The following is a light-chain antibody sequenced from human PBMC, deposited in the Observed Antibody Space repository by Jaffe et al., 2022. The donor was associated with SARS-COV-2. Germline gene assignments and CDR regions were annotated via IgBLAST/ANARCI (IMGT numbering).Light chain of an antibody. CDR2: WGS. CDR3: QQYYNSPPT. V-gene: IGKV4-1*01. J-gene: IGKJ2*01. Sequence: DIVMTQSPESLTVSLGERAAIYCESSQSVFYNSDKKNYLAWFQHKPGQPPRLLIYWGSIRESGVPDRFSGSGSATDFTLTIDNVQAQDVAFYYCQQYYNSPPTFGQGTKLEIK. CDR1: QSVFYNSDKKNY.